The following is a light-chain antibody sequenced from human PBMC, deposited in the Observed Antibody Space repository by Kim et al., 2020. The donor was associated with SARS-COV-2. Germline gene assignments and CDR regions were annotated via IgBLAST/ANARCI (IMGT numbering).Light chain of an antibody. CDR3: NSRDSNDYVV. CDR2: GKD. J-gene: IGLJ2*01. CDR1: SLRSYY. Sequence: VALGQTVRITCQGDSLRSYYATWYQQKPGQAPKVVIYGKDNRPSGVPDRFSGSTSGNTAYLTITGTQAGDEADYYCNSRDSNDYVVFGGGTKGTVL. V-gene: IGLV3-19*01.